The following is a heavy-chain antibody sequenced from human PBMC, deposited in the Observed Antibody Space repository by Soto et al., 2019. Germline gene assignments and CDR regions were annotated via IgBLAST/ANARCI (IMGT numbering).Heavy chain of an antibody. CDR2: INSDGSST. CDR1: GFTFSSYW. J-gene: IGHJ5*02. CDR3: ARVARAGSFGEFITGSGWFDP. D-gene: IGHD3-10*01. V-gene: IGHV3-74*01. Sequence: GGSLRLSCAASGFTFSSYWMHWVRQAPGKGLVWVSRINSDGSSTSYADSVKGRFTISRDNAKNTLYLQMNSLRAEDTAVYYCARVARAGSFGEFITGSGWFDPWGQGTLVTVSS.